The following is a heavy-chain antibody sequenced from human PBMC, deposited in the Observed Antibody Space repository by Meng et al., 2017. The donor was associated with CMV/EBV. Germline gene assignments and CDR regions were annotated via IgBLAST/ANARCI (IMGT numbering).Heavy chain of an antibody. CDR2: IVPIFGTT. CDR1: GGTFSSYA. D-gene: IGHD6-19*01. J-gene: IGHJ4*02. Sequence: SVKVSCKTSGGTFSSYAFIWVRQAPGQGLEWMAGIVPIFGTTDYAQKFQGRITLTTDESTSTAYMELSSLTSEDTAVYYCARSSQWLLPNLDHWGQGTLVTVSS. V-gene: IGHV1-69*05. CDR3: ARSSQWLLPNLDH.